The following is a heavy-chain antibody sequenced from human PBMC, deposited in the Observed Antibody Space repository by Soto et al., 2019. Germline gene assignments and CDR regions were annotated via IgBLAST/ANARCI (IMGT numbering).Heavy chain of an antibody. CDR3: ARDIEAAATTEYNWFDP. CDR2: IIPILGIA. D-gene: IGHD6-13*01. J-gene: IGHJ5*02. CDR1: GGTFSSYT. V-gene: IGHV1-69*08. Sequence: QVQLVQSGAEVKKPGSSVKVSCKASGGTFSSYTISWVRQAPGQGLEWMGRIIPILGIANYAQKLQGRVTITADKSTSTAYMELSSLRSEDTAVYYCARDIEAAATTEYNWFDPWGQGTLVTVSS.